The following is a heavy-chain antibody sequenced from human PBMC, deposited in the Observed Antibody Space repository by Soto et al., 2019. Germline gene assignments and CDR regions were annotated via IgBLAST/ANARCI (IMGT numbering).Heavy chain of an antibody. D-gene: IGHD2-21*01. CDR3: VKDRRTEAYGMEV. Sequence: QVQLVESGGGVVQPGRSLRLFCAASGFTFSNYGVHWVRQAPSRGLEWVAVISEDGTRKHYGDSVKGRFTISRDNSQNTLYLQMNSLRDEDTAVYYCVKDRRTEAYGMEVWGQGTAVTVSS. J-gene: IGHJ6*02. V-gene: IGHV3-30*18. CDR1: GFTFSNYG. CDR2: ISEDGTRK.